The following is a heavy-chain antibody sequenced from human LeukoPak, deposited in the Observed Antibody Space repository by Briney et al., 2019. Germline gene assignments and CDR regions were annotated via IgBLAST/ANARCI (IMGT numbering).Heavy chain of an antibody. J-gene: IGHJ4*02. V-gene: IGHV3-53*01. CDR2: IYSGGST. D-gene: IGHD2/OR15-2a*01. Sequence: GGSLRLSCSGSGFSVSDNYITWVRQAPGKGLEWVSVIYSGGSTYYPDSVKGRFTISRDNSKNTLHLQMNSLRAEDTAVYYCAKSSGFSRFYFDYWGQGTLVTVSS. CDR3: AKSSGFSRFYFDY. CDR1: GFSVSDNY.